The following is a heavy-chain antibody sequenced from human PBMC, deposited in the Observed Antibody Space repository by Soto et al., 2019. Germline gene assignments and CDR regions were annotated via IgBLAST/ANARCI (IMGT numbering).Heavy chain of an antibody. D-gene: IGHD6-6*01. J-gene: IGHJ4*02. CDR2: ISSSSSYI. CDR3: ATYLYSSSERYVDY. CDR1: GFTFSNYS. Sequence: EVQLVESGGGLVKPGGSLRLSCAASGFTFSNYSMNWVRQAPGKGLEWVSSISSSSSYIYYADSVQRRFTISRDNAKNSLYLQMNSLRAEDTAVYYCATYLYSSSERYVDYWGQGTLVTVSS. V-gene: IGHV3-21*06.